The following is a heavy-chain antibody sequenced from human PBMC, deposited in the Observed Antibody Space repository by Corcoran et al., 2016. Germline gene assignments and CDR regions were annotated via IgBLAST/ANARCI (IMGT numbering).Heavy chain of an antibody. CDR2: ISHSGGT. V-gene: IGHV4-38-2*01. D-gene: IGHD1-1*01. J-gene: IGHJ4*02. Sequence: QVQLQESGPGLVKPSETLSLTCAVSGYSITGGYYWVWIRQPPGKGLERIGSISHSGGTYYNPSLKSRVAISVDTSKNQFSLNLGSVTAADTAVYYCASQRDAYNALDYGGRGTLVTVSS. CDR1: GYSITGGYY. CDR3: ASQRDAYNALDY.